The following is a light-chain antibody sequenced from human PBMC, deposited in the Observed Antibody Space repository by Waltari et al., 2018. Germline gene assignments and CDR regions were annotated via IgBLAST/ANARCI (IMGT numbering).Light chain of an antibody. CDR3: QQYDNLPFT. V-gene: IGKV1-33*01. CDR2: AAS. J-gene: IGKJ3*01. Sequence: DIQMTQYPSSLSASVGDRVTVTCRASQSISNFLNWYQHKPGKAPKLLIYAASTLETGVPSRFSGSGSGTDFTFTISSLQPEDIATYYCQQYDNLPFTFGPGTKVDIK. CDR1: QSISNF.